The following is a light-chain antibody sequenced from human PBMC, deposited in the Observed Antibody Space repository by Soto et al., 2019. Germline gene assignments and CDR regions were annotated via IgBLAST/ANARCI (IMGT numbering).Light chain of an antibody. Sequence: QSVLTQPPSASGTPGQRVTISCSGSSSNIGGNPVNWYWQVPGTAPQLLIYSNNQRPSGVPDRFSGSKSGTSASLAISVVQSEDEGDYWCEAWDDSLHGPVFGGGTKLTVL. CDR3: EAWDDSLHGPV. V-gene: IGLV1-44*01. J-gene: IGLJ2*01. CDR2: SNN. CDR1: SSNIGGNP.